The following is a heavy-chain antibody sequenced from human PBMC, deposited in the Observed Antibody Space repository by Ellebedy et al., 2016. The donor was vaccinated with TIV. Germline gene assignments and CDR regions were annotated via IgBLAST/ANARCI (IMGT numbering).Heavy chain of an antibody. CDR2: ISSTGDT. CDR3: ARDGGAARTAPPDY. D-gene: IGHD6-6*01. CDR1: GFTVSNNY. J-gene: IGHJ4*02. Sequence: PGGSLRLSCAASGFTVSNNYMRWVRPAPGKGLESVSLISSTGDTHYADFVKGRFTISRDNSKNTLYLQMNSLKVEDTAGYYCARDGGAARTAPPDYWGQGTLVTVSS. V-gene: IGHV3-66*01.